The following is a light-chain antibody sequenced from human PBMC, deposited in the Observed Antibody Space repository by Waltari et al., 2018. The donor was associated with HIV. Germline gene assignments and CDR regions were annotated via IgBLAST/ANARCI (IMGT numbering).Light chain of an antibody. Sequence: QSALTQPASVSGSPGQSITISCTGTSSDVGGYNLVSWYQQHPGKAPKLMIYGVSKRPSGVSNPFSGTKSGNTASLTIAGLQADDEADYYCCAYAGSTTYVIFGGGTKLTVL. J-gene: IGLJ2*01. CDR1: SSDVGGYNL. V-gene: IGLV2-23*02. CDR2: GVS. CDR3: CAYAGSTTYVI.